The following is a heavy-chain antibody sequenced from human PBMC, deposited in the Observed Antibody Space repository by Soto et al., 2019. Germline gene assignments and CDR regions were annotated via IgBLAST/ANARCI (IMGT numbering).Heavy chain of an antibody. CDR1: GGTFSGYA. CDR3: SRDPRSITGTTSSEDVQH. J-gene: IGHJ1*01. CDR2: IIPLLGIT. D-gene: IGHD1-20*01. Sequence: QAQLMQSGAEVKKPGSSVKVSCKASGGTFSGYAINWVRQAPGQGLEWMGGIIPLLGITDYGQKFQGRITIAADESTGTAYMDLRGLRSEDTAVYCCSRDPRSITGTTSSEDVQHWGQGTLVSGSS. V-gene: IGHV1-69*01.